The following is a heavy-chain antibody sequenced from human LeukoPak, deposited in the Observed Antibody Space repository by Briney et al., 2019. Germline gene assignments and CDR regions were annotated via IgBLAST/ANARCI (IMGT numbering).Heavy chain of an antibody. CDR2: IYYSGST. D-gene: IGHD3-22*01. V-gene: IGHV4-59*01. Sequence: SETLSLTCTVSGGSISSYYWSWIRQPAGKGLEWIGYIYYSGSTNYNPSLKSRVTISVDTSKNQFSLKLSSVTAADTAVYYCASRGYHDAFDIWGQGTMVTVSS. CDR3: ASRGYHDAFDI. J-gene: IGHJ3*02. CDR1: GGSISSYY.